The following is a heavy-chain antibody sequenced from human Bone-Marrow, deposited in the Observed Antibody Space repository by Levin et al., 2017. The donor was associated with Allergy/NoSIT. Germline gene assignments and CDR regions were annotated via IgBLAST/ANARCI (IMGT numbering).Heavy chain of an antibody. D-gene: IGHD3-10*01. CDR2: INWNGATI. CDR1: GFNFDDSV. Sequence: SLKISCAGSGFNFDDSVMLWVRQRPGKGLEWVSSINWNGATIGYADSVRGRFTISRDNAKNSVYLQLNSLRPEDTAFYYCAKGSRVRGIIPLDYWGQGILVTVSS. J-gene: IGHJ4*02. V-gene: IGHV3-9*01. CDR3: AKGSRVRGIIPLDY.